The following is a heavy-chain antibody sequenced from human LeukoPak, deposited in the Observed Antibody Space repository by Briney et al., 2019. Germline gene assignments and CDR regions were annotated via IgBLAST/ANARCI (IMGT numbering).Heavy chain of an antibody. CDR1: GASISGYY. D-gene: IGHD3-22*01. J-gene: IGHJ6*02. CDR3: ARQPYDSSGYYSAEYYYGLDV. V-gene: IGHV4-59*01. CDR2: IYYSGST. Sequence: SETLSLTCTVSGASISGYYWSWIRQPPGKGLESIGCIYYSGSTNYNPSLKSRVTISVDTSKNQFSLKLSSVTAADTAVYYCARQPYDSSGYYSAEYYYGLDVWGQGTTVTVSS.